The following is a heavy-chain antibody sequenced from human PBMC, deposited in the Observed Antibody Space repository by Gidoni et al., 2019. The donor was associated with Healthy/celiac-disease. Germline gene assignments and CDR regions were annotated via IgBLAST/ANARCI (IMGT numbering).Heavy chain of an antibody. CDR2: IYYSGST. J-gene: IGHJ4*02. V-gene: IGHV4-59*08. CDR3: ARHKVSYGYVDY. D-gene: IGHD5-18*01. CDR1: GGSISSYY. Sequence: QVQLQESGPGLVKPSETRSLTCTVSGGSISSYYWSWIRQPPGKGLEWIGYIYYSGSTNYNPSLKSRVTISVDTSKNQFSLKLSSVTAADTAVYYCARHKVSYGYVDYWGQGTLVTVSS.